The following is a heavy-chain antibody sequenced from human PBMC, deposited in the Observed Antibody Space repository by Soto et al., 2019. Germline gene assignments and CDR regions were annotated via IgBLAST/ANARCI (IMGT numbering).Heavy chain of an antibody. V-gene: IGHV1-18*01. Sequence: QVQLLQSGAEVKKPGASVKVSCKASGYTFTTFDISWVRQAPGQGLEWMGWISPDNGRTNYAQKLQGRVTMTTDTSTSTADMELRSLISEDTAVYYCANTMVRGVQVHYFDYWGQGTLVTGSS. J-gene: IGHJ4*02. CDR1: GYTFTTFD. CDR2: ISPDNGRT. CDR3: ANTMVRGVQVHYFDY. D-gene: IGHD3-10*01.